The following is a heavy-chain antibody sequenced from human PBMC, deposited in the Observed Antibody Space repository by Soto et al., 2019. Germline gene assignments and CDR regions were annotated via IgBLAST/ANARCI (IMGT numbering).Heavy chain of an antibody. CDR2: IYYSGST. Sequence: QVQLQESGPGLMKPSETLSLTCTVSGGSISSYYWSWIRQPPGKGLEWIGYIYYSGSTNYNPSLKSRVTISVDTSKNQFSLKLSSVTAADTAVYYCARSHSSGWDYWGQGTLVTVSS. CDR1: GGSISSYY. D-gene: IGHD6-19*01. CDR3: ARSHSSGWDY. V-gene: IGHV4-59*01. J-gene: IGHJ4*02.